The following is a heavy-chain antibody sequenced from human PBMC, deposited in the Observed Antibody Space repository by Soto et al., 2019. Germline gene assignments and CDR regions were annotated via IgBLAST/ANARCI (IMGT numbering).Heavy chain of an antibody. CDR1: GDSVSSNIVT. Sequence: SQTLSLTCDISGDSVSSNIVTWNWIRQSPSRGLEWLGRTYYRSNWYTDYAVSVKSRATINPDTSKDHFSLQLNSVTPEDTAIYYCVRLIGTSWLDYWGQGTLVTSPQ. CDR3: VRLIGTSWLDY. CDR2: TYYRSNWYT. D-gene: IGHD6-13*01. J-gene: IGHJ4*02. V-gene: IGHV6-1*01.